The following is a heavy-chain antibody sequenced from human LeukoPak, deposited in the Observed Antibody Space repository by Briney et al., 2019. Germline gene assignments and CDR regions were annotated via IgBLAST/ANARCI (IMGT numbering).Heavy chain of an antibody. CDR1: GFTFSSYG. D-gene: IGHD3-22*01. V-gene: IGHV3-30*18. CDR3: AKDTRTDVVSFDY. Sequence: SGGSLRLSRAASGFTFSSYGMHWVRQAPGKGLEWVAVISYDGSNKYYADSVKGRFTISRDNSKNTLYLQMNSLRAEDTAVYYCAKDTRTDVVSFDYWGQGTLVTVSS. CDR2: ISYDGSNK. J-gene: IGHJ4*02.